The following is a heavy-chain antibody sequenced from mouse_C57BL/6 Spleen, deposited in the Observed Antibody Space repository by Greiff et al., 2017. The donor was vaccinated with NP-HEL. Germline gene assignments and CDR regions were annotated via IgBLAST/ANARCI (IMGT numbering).Heavy chain of an antibody. CDR2: ISYDGSN. CDR1: GYSITSGYY. J-gene: IGHJ2*01. Sequence: DVKLQESGPGLVKPSQSLSLTCSVTGYSITSGYYWNWIRQFPGNKLEWMGYISYDGSNNYNPSLKNRITITRDTSKNQFFLKLNSVTTEDTATYYCARGGQLGQDYWGQGTTLTVSS. V-gene: IGHV3-6*01. CDR3: ARGGQLGQDY. D-gene: IGHD4-1*02.